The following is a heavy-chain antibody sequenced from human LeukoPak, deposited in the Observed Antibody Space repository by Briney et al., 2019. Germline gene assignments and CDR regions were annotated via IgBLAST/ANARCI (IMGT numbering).Heavy chain of an antibody. CDR2: IIPILGIA. D-gene: IGHD3-22*01. Sequence: SVKSSCKTSGGTSSRDTIRWVRQAPGQRLVCIGRIIPILGIANYAQKFKARFTTTADKSTSTGYVELSSVRSEDTAVYYCARGTAVAATYYYDSSGYYYGDGSFDYWGQGTLVTVSS. CDR1: GGTSSRDT. CDR3: ARGTAVAATYYYDSSGYYYGDGSFDY. V-gene: IGHV1-69*02. J-gene: IGHJ4*02.